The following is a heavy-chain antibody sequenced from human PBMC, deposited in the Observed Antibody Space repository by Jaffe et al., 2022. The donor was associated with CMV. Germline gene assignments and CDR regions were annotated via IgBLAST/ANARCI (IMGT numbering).Heavy chain of an antibody. D-gene: IGHD3-9*01. CDR2: INHSGST. CDR3: ARGDRMERLQQGVRYFDWLAQPSYYFDY. V-gene: IGHV4-34*01. Sequence: QVQLQQWGAGLLKPSETLSLTCAVYGGSFSGYYWSWIRQPPGKGLEWIGEINHSGSTNYNPSLKSRVTISVDTSKNQFSLKLSSVTAADTAVYYCARGDRMERLQQGVRYFDWLAQPSYYFDYWGQGTLVTVSS. CDR1: GGSFSGYY. J-gene: IGHJ4*02.